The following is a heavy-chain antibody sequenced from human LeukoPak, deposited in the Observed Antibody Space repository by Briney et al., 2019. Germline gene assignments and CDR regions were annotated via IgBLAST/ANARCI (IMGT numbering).Heavy chain of an antibody. V-gene: IGHV3-30*14. D-gene: IGHD3-10*01. J-gene: IGHJ3*02. CDR3: ARIIRLVRGVILASDALDI. CDR2: ISYDGSNK. Sequence: PGRSLRLSCAASGFTFSSYAMHWVRQAPGKGLEWVAVISYDGSNKYYADSVKGRFTISRGNSKNTVYLQMNSLRAEDTAVYYCARIIRLVRGVILASDALDIWGQGTVVIVSS. CDR1: GFTFSSYA.